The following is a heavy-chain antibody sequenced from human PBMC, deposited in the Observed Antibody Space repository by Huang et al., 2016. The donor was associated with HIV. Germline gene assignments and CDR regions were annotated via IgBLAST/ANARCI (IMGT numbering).Heavy chain of an antibody. D-gene: IGHD1-7*01. J-gene: IGHJ6*02. Sequence: VESGGRSVQPGGSIKLSCVGSTFTFGAYWMSWVRQPPRKVLEWLATIKQEESDKYYVDSVKGRFNISRDNARKVLFLEMDDLRVEDTAIYFCATKTAGMDICGQGTTVTVSS. CDR2: IKQEESDK. V-gene: IGHV3-7*01. CDR3: ATKTAGMDI. CDR1: TFTFGAYW.